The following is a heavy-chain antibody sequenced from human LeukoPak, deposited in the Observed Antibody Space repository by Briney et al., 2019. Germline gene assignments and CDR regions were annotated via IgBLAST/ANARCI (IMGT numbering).Heavy chain of an antibody. CDR1: GGSISSYY. CDR2: IYYTGST. V-gene: IGHV4-59*01. D-gene: IGHD2-2*01. CDR3: ARELCSTSTCYFDY. Sequence: SETLSLTCSVSGGSISSYYWSWIRQPPGKGLEWIGYIYYTGSTNYNPSLKSRITISVEKYKNQLFLKLNTMTAADTAVYYCARELCSTSTCYFDYWGQGTLVTVSS. J-gene: IGHJ4*02.